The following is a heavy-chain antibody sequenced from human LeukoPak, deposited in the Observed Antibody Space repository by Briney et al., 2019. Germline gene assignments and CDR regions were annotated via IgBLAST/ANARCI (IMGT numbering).Heavy chain of an antibody. CDR3: ARQGYDGSGSRNWFDP. J-gene: IGHJ5*02. Sequence: GESLKISCETSGYSFTSSWIAWVRQKPGKGLEWMGIIYPGDSETRYSPSFQGQVTISVDKSISTAYLQWSSLKASDTAMYYCARQGYDGSGSRNWFDPWGQGTLVTVSS. D-gene: IGHD3-22*01. V-gene: IGHV5-51*01. CDR1: GYSFTSSW. CDR2: IYPGDSET.